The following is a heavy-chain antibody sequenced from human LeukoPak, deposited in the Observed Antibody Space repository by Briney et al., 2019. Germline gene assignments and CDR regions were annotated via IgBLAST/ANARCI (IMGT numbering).Heavy chain of an antibody. V-gene: IGHV4-34*01. J-gene: IGHJ3*02. CDR2: INHSGST. CDR3: ATGGDSGYRPAAFDI. D-gene: IGHD5-12*01. CDR1: GGSFSGCY. Sequence: PSETLSLTCAVYGGSFSGCYWSWIRQPPGKGLEWIGEINHSGSTNYNPSLKSRVTISIDTSKNQFSLKLTSVTAADTAVYYCATGGDSGYRPAAFDIWGQGTMVTVSS.